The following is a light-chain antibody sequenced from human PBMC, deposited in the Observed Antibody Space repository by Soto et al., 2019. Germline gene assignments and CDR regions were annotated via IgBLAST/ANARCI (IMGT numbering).Light chain of an antibody. Sequence: DIQMTQSPSTLSASVGDRVTITCRASQSISSWLAWYQQKQGKAPKLLIYKASSLESGVPSRFSGSGSGREFTHTISSLHTHDFETDSCQQSWTFGQGTKVVIK. CDR1: QSISSW. CDR2: KAS. J-gene: IGKJ1*01. CDR3: QQSWT. V-gene: IGKV1-5*03.